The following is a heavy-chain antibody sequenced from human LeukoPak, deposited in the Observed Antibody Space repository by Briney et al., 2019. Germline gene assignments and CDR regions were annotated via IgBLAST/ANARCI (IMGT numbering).Heavy chain of an antibody. Sequence: ASVKVSCTASGYSFDRYGINWLRQAPGQGLEWMGWISAYNGNTNYAQKLQGRVTMTTDTSTSTAYMELRSLRSDDTAVYYCAGDAPLGMVGATRGNYFDYWGQGTLVTVSS. V-gene: IGHV1-18*01. CDR1: GYSFDRYG. CDR2: ISAYNGNT. D-gene: IGHD1-26*01. J-gene: IGHJ4*02. CDR3: AGDAPLGMVGATRGNYFDY.